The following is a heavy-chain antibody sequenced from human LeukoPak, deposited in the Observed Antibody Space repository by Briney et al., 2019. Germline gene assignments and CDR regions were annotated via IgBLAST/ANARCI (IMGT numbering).Heavy chain of an antibody. D-gene: IGHD2-2*01. Sequence: GGSLRLSCAASGFTFSSYSMNWVRQAPGKGLEWVSSISSSSNYIYYADSVKGRFTISRDNAKNSLYLQMNSLRAEDTAVYYCARERYCSSTSCPDAFDIWGQGTMVTVSS. J-gene: IGHJ3*02. CDR2: ISSSSNYI. CDR3: ARERYCSSTSCPDAFDI. V-gene: IGHV3-21*01. CDR1: GFTFSSYS.